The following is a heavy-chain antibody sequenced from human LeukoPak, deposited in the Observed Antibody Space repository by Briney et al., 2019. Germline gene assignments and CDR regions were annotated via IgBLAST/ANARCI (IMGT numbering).Heavy chain of an antibody. D-gene: IGHD6-6*01. J-gene: IGHJ4*02. CDR1: GFTFNSYD. CDR2: IWYDGSNK. Sequence: PGGSLRLSCAASGFTFNSYDMHWIRQAPGKGLEWVALIWYDGSNKYYPDSVKGRFTISRDNSKNTLHLQMNSLRAEDTAVYYCAKDKNSTSWSPDYWGQGTLVTVSS. V-gene: IGHV3-33*06. CDR3: AKDKNSTSWSPDY.